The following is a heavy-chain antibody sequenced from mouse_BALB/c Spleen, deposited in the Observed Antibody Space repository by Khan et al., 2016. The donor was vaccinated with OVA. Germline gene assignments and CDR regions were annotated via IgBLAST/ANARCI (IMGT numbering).Heavy chain of an antibody. CDR2: ISYSGSA. J-gene: IGHJ1*01. CDR1: GYSITSDYA. Sequence: EVELVESGPGLVKPSQSLSLTCTVSGYSITSDYAWNWIRQFPGNKLEWMGYISYSGSANYNPSLKSRISITRDTSENQFFLHLNSVTTEDSATCYCARRYYYGHWYFDVWGAGTTVTVSS. V-gene: IGHV3-2*02. D-gene: IGHD1-1*01. CDR3: ARRYYYGHWYFDV.